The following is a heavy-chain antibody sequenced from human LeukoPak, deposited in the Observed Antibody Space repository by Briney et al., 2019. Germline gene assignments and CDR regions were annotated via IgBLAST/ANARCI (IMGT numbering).Heavy chain of an antibody. D-gene: IGHD6-19*01. V-gene: IGHV5-51*01. CDR3: ARRKAVAGTDYYYYGMDV. Sequence: GESLKISSKGSGYSFTSYWIGWVRQMPGKGLEWMGIIYPGDSDTRYSPSFQGQVTISADKSISTAYLQWSSLKASDTAMYYCARRKAVAGTDYYYYGMDVWGQGTTVTVSS. CDR2: IYPGDSDT. CDR1: GYSFTSYW. J-gene: IGHJ6*02.